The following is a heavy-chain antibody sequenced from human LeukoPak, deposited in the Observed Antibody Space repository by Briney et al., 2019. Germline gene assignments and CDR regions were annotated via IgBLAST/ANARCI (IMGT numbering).Heavy chain of an antibody. J-gene: IGHJ4*02. Sequence: SVKVSCKASGGTFSSYAISWVRQAPGQGLEWMGRIIPIFGTANYAQKFQGRVTITMDESTSTAYMELSSLRSEDTAVYYCARMRRSSSWYQPHLFDYWGQGTLVTVSS. CDR1: GGTFSSYA. CDR2: IIPIFGTA. D-gene: IGHD6-13*01. V-gene: IGHV1-69*05. CDR3: ARMRRSSSWYQPHLFDY.